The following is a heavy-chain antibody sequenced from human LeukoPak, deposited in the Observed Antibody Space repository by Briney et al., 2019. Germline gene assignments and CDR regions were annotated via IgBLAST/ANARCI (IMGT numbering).Heavy chain of an antibody. J-gene: IGHJ4*02. CDR1: GGSVRRGNYY. Sequence: SETLSLTCTVPGGSVRRGNYYWTWIRQPAGSGLEWIGRIYTSGTTDYNPSLKSRVTISVDTSKNQFSLKLSSVTAADTAVYYCARHVSVGAPFDYWGQGTLVTVSS. V-gene: IGHV4-61*02. CDR2: IYTSGTT. D-gene: IGHD1-26*01. CDR3: ARHVSVGAPFDY.